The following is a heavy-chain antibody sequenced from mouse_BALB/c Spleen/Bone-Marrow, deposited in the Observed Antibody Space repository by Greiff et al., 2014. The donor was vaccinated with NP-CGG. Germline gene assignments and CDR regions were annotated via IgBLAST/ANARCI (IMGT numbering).Heavy chain of an antibody. Sequence: QVHVKQSGAELVRPGTSVKVSCKASGYAFTNYLIEWVKQRPGQGLEWIGVINPGSGGTNYNEKFKGKATLTAGKSSSTAYMQLSSLTSDDSAVYFCARELGVFAYWGQGTLVTVSA. CDR3: ARELGVFAY. CDR1: GYAFTNYL. J-gene: IGHJ3*01. D-gene: IGHD4-1*01. CDR2: INPGSGGT. V-gene: IGHV1-54*01.